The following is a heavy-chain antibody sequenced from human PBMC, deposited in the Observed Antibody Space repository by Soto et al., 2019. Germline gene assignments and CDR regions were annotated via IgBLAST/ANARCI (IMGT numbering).Heavy chain of an antibody. CDR2: VTGNSGLT. CDR3: AKDPRGYSYAVFDY. V-gene: IGHV3-23*01. J-gene: IGHJ4*02. Sequence: PGGSLRLSCAASGFTFSTYAMTWVRQAPGKGLEWVSTVTGNSGLTFYADAVKGRSTISRDNSKNTLYLQMNSLRAEDTAVYYCAKDPRGYSYAVFDYWGQGTLVTVSS. CDR1: GFTFSTYA. D-gene: IGHD5-18*01.